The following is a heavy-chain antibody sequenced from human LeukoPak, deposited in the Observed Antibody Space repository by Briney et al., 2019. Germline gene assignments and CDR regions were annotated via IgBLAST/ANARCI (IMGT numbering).Heavy chain of an antibody. Sequence: PSETLSLTCAVYGGSFSGFYWSWIRQPPGKGLEWIGEINHSGSTNYNPSLKSRVTISVDTSKNQFSLKLSSVTAADTAVYYCASTQFDYGSGSYYFDYWGQGTLVTVSS. V-gene: IGHV4-34*01. D-gene: IGHD3-10*01. J-gene: IGHJ4*02. CDR2: INHSGST. CDR3: ASTQFDYGSGSYYFDY. CDR1: GGSFSGFY.